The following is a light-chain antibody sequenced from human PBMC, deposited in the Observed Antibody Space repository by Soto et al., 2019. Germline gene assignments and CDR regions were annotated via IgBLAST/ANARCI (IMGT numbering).Light chain of an antibody. V-gene: IGLV3-1*01. CDR1: KLGDKY. CDR2: QDT. J-gene: IGLJ1*01. Sequence: SYELTQPPSVSVSPGQTASITCSGDKLGDKYACWYQQRPRQSPVLVIYQDTKRPSGIPERFSGSNSGNTATLTISETQAMDEADYYCQAWDISTWVFGTGTKLTVL. CDR3: QAWDISTWV.